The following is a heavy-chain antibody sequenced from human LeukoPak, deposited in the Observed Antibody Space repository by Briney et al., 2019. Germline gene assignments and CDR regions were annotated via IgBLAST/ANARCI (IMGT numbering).Heavy chain of an antibody. CDR2: ISAYNGNT. Sequence: ASVKVSCKASGYTFTSYGISWVRQAPGQGLEWMGWISAYNGNTNYAQKLQGRVTMTTDTSTSTDYMELRSLRSDDTAVYYCARDDYSSSWYADEYYYYGMDVWGQGTTVTVSS. D-gene: IGHD6-13*01. CDR1: GYTFTSYG. V-gene: IGHV1-18*01. CDR3: ARDDYSSSWYADEYYYYGMDV. J-gene: IGHJ6*02.